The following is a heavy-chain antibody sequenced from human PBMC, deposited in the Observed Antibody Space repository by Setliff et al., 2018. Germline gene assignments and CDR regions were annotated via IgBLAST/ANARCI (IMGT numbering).Heavy chain of an antibody. J-gene: IGHJ6*03. Sequence: PSETLSLTCAVSGGSISSSNWWSWVRQPPGKGLEWIGEIYHTGSTNYNPSLKSRVTMSVDTSKNQFSLKLSSVTAADTAVYYCARGFYYYYYYYMDVWCKGTTVTVSS. CDR2: IYHTGST. V-gene: IGHV4-4*02. CDR1: GGSISSSNW. CDR3: ARGFYYYYYYYMDV.